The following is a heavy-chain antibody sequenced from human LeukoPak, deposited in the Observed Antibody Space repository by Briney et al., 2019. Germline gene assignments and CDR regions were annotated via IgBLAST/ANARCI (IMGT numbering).Heavy chain of an antibody. J-gene: IGHJ5*02. V-gene: IGHV4-30-4*01. CDR3: ARTLRLANWFDP. Sequence: SQTLSLTCTVSGGSISSGDYYWSWIRQPPGKGLEWIGYIYYSGSTYYNPSLKSRVTISVDTSQNQFSLKLSSVTAADTAVYYCARTLRLANWFDPWGQGTLVTVSS. D-gene: IGHD3-3*01. CDR1: GGSISSGDYY. CDR2: IYYSGST.